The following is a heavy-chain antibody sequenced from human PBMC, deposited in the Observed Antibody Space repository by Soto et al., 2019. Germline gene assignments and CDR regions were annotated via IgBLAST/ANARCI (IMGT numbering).Heavy chain of an antibody. Sequence: PSETLSLTCTVSGGSVSNYYWTWIRQPPGKGLEWISYINYSGSTDHSPSLKSRVTISLDTSKHQFSLRLISVTAADTAVYYCARLAPRYRIRDYNYHSLDFWGQGTTVTVSS. CDR1: GGSVSNYY. CDR3: ARLAPRYRIRDYNYHSLDF. D-gene: IGHD1-20*01. CDR2: INYSGST. J-gene: IGHJ6*02. V-gene: IGHV4-59*02.